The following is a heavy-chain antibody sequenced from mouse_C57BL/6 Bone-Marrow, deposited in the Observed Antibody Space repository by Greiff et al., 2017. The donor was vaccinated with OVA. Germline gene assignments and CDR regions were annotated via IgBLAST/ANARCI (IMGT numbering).Heavy chain of an antibody. CDR2: IRLKSDNYAT. CDR1: GFTFSNYW. CDR3: TALGRPGFAY. J-gene: IGHJ3*01. Sequence: EVHLVESGGGLVQPGGSMKLSCVASGFTFSNYWMNWVRQSPEKGLEWVAQIRLKSDNYATHYAESVKGRFTISRDDSKSSVYLQMNNLRAEDTGIYYCTALGRPGFAYWGQGTLVTVSA. V-gene: IGHV6-3*01. D-gene: IGHD4-1*01.